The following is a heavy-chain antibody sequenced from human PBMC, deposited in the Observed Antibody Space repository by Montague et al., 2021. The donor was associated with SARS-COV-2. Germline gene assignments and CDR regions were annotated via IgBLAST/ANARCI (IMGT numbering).Heavy chain of an antibody. CDR1: GGLSNTDPSNSDF. CDR3: ARGHIFGPGARGFEQ. CDR2: IHYNGYT. J-gene: IGHJ1*01. Sequence: ETLSLTCTVAGGLSNTDPSNSDFWSWIRQTPGKELEWIGWIHYNGYTNYNPSLKSRVTISIDTSKRYFSLRLNFLTATDTAVYYCARGHIFGPGARGFEQGGQGTLVTVAS. V-gene: IGHV4-61*03. D-gene: IGHD1-26*01.